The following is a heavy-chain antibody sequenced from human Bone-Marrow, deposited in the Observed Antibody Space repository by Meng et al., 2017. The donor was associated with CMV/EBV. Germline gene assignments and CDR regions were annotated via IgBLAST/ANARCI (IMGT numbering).Heavy chain of an antibody. J-gene: IGHJ4*02. CDR1: SRGSYY. CDR2: IYYSGST. CDR3: AGAPYDFWSGFSTYYFDY. V-gene: IGHV4-61*01. Sequence: SRGSYYWSWIRQPLGKGLEWIGYIYYSGSTNYNPSLKSRVTISVDTSKNQFSLKLSSVTAADTAVYYCAGAPYDFWSGFSTYYFDYWGQGTLVTVSS. D-gene: IGHD3-3*01.